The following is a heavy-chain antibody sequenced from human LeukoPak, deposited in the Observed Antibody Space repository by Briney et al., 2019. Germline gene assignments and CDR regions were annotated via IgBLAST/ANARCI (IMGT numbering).Heavy chain of an antibody. D-gene: IGHD3-22*01. V-gene: IGHV3-30*18. J-gene: IGHJ4*02. CDR1: GFTFSSYG. CDR3: AKDLDYYDSSGRVTPVLDY. Sequence: GRSLRLSCAASGFTFSSYGMHWVRQAPGKGLEWVAVISYDGSNKYYADSVKGRFTISRDNSKNTLYLQVNSLRAEDTAVYYCAKDLDYYDSSGRVTPVLDYWGQGTLVTVSS. CDR2: ISYDGSNK.